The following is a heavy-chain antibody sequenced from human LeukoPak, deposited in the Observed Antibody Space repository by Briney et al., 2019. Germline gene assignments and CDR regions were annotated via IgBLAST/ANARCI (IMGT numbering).Heavy chain of an antibody. Sequence: ASVKVSRKASVGTLSSYAINWVRQATGQGLEWMGWMNPNSGNTGYAQKFQGRVTMTRNTSISTAYMELSSLRSEDTAVYYCARVKLRYYDSSGYDYYYYYGMDVWGQGTTVTVSS. V-gene: IGHV1-8*02. CDR2: MNPNSGNT. J-gene: IGHJ6*02. CDR3: ARVKLRYYDSSGYDYYYYYGMDV. D-gene: IGHD3-22*01. CDR1: VGTLSSYA.